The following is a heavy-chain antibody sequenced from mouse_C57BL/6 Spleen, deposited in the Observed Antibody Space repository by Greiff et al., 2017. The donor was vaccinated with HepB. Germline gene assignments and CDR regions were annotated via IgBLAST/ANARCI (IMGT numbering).Heavy chain of an antibody. D-gene: IGHD2-4*01. CDR3: AAFYYDYDRGDYYAMDY. V-gene: IGHV1-74*01. J-gene: IGHJ4*01. CDR1: GYTFTSYW. Sequence: VQLQQPGAELVKPGASVKVSCKASGYTFTSYWMHWVKQRPGQGLEWIGRIHPSDSDTNYNQKFKGKATLTVDKSSSTAYMQLSSLTSEDSAVYYCAAFYYDYDRGDYYAMDYWGQGTSVTVSS. CDR2: IHPSDSDT.